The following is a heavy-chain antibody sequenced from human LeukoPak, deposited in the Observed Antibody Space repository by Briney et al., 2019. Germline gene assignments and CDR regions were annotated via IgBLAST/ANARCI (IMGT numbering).Heavy chain of an antibody. CDR1: GYSFTSYW. Sequence: GESLKISCKGSGYSFTSYWIGWVRQMPGKGLEWMGIIYPGDSDTRYSPSFQGQVTISADKSISTAYLQWSSLKASDTAMHYCARTMVRGVTNGAFDIWGQGTMVTVSS. D-gene: IGHD3-10*01. CDR2: IYPGDSDT. J-gene: IGHJ3*02. CDR3: ARTMVRGVTNGAFDI. V-gene: IGHV5-51*01.